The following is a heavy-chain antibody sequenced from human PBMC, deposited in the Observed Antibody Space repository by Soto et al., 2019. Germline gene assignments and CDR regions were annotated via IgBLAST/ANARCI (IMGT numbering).Heavy chain of an antibody. V-gene: IGHV3-7*04. CDR2: IKQDGSEK. Sequence: GESLKISCAASGFTFSSYWMSWVRQAPGKGLEWVANIKQDGSEKYYVDSVKGRFTISRDNAKNSLYLQMNSLRAEDTAVYYCARGGVDTAMASVFDYWGQGTLVTVSS. J-gene: IGHJ4*02. D-gene: IGHD5-18*01. CDR3: ARGGVDTAMASVFDY. CDR1: GFTFSSYW.